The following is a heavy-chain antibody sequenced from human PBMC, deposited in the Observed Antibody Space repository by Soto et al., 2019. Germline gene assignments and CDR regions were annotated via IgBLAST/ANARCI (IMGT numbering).Heavy chain of an antibody. CDR2: ISAYNGNT. CDR3: ARDPFFLGRAGSNWFDP. Sequence: ASVKVSCKASGYTFTSYGISWVRQAPGQGLEWMGWISAYNGNTNYAQKLQGRVTMTTDTSTSTAYMELGSLGSDDTGVYFCARDPFFLGRAGSNWFDPWGQGTLVTVSS. D-gene: IGHD6-13*01. V-gene: IGHV1-18*01. J-gene: IGHJ5*02. CDR1: GYTFTSYG.